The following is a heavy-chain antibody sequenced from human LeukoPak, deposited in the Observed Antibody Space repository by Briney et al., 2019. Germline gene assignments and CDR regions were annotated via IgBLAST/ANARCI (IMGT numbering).Heavy chain of an antibody. J-gene: IGHJ5*02. D-gene: IGHD2-2*02. CDR1: GGTFSSYA. CDR3: ARGYCSSTSCYTIDHWFDP. V-gene: IGHV1-69*05. Sequence: SVKVSCKASGGTFSSYAISWVRQAPGQGLEWMGGIIPIFATANYAQKFQGRVTITTDESTRTAYIELSSLRSEDTAVYYCARGYCSSTSCYTIDHWFDPWGQGTLVTVSS. CDR2: IIPIFATA.